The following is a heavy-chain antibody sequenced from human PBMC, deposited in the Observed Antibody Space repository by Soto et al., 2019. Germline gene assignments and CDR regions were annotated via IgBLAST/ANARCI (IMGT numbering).Heavy chain of an antibody. CDR3: ARAGGLGAVAADY. D-gene: IGHD6-19*01. CDR1: GGSISSGGYS. J-gene: IGHJ4*02. Sequence: QLQLQESGSGLVKPSQTLSLTCAVSGGSISSGGYSWSWIRQPPGKGLEWIGYIYHSGSTYYNPSLKSRVNRSVDRSKNQFSLKLSSVPAADTAVYYCARAGGLGAVAADYWGQGTLVTVSS. V-gene: IGHV4-30-2*01. CDR2: IYHSGST.